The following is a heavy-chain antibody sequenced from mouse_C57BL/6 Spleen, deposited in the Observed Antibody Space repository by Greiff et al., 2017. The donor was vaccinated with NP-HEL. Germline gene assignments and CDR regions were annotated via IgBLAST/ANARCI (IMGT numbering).Heavy chain of an antibody. J-gene: IGHJ3*01. CDR2: ISDGGSYT. D-gene: IGHD2-4*01. Sequence: EVQLVESGGGLVKPGGSLKLSCAASGFTFSSYAMSWVRQTPEKRLEWVATISDGGSYTYYPDNVKGRFTISRDNAKNNLYLQMSHLKSEDTAMYYCARDPSTMITTRAYWGQGTLVTVSA. V-gene: IGHV5-4*01. CDR3: ARDPSTMITTRAY. CDR1: GFTFSSYA.